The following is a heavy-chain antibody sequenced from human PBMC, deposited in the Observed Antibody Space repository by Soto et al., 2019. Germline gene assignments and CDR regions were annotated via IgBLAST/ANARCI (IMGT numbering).Heavy chain of an antibody. CDR1: GYTFTSYG. V-gene: IGHV1-18*01. CDR3: ARDQAMAQFDY. CDR2: INAYNGNT. D-gene: IGHD5-18*01. J-gene: IGHJ4*02. Sequence: QVQLVQSGAEVKKPGASVKVSCKASGYTFTSYGISWVRQAPGQGLEWMGWINAYNGNTKYAQKIQGRVTMTTDTATSTAYRELRSLGSDDTAVYYCARDQAMAQFDYWGQGTLVTVSS.